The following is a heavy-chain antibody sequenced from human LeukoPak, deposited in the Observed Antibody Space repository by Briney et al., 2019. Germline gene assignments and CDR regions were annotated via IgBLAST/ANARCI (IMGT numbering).Heavy chain of an antibody. J-gene: IGHJ3*02. V-gene: IGHV5-51*01. CDR2: ICPGDSDT. Sequence: GESLKISCKGSGYIFTNYWIGWVRQMPGKGLEWMGIICPGDSDTRYSPSFQGQVTISADKSISTAYLQWSSLKASDTAMYYCAKTVAGASKDAFDIWGQGTMVTVSS. D-gene: IGHD6-19*01. CDR3: AKTVAGASKDAFDI. CDR1: GYIFTNYW.